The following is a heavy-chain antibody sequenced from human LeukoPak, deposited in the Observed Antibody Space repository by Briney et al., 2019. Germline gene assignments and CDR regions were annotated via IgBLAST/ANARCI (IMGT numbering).Heavy chain of an antibody. CDR3: AKDRLLRGYSYGSYFDY. D-gene: IGHD5-18*01. V-gene: IGHV3-23*01. Sequence: GGYLRLSCAASGFTFSSYAMSWVRQAPGKGLEWVSAISGSGGSTYYADSVKGRFTISRDNSKNTLYLQMNSLRAEDTAVYYCAKDRLLRGYSYGSYFDYWGQGTLVTVSS. CDR2: ISGSGGST. J-gene: IGHJ4*02. CDR1: GFTFSSYA.